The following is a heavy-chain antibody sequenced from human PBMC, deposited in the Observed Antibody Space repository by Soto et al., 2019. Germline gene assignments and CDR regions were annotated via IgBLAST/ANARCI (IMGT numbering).Heavy chain of an antibody. CDR2: VWHDGTNK. CDR3: AKGSGIFFAVADF. V-gene: IGHV3-33*06. J-gene: IGHJ4*02. Sequence: QVHLVESGGGVVQPGMSLRLSCEASGFVFRSYGMHWVRQSPAKGLEWVGVVWHDGTNKYYTDSVKGRFTISRDNYRNTLYLQMNNVRVEDTGIYYCAKGSGIFFAVADFWGKGTLFTVS. D-gene: IGHD1-26*01. CDR1: GFVFRSYG.